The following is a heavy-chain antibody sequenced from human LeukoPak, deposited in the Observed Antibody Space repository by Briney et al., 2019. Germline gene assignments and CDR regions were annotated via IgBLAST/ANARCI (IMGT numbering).Heavy chain of an antibody. CDR2: ISAYNGNT. CDR1: GYTFTSYG. J-gene: IGHJ4*02. Sequence: ASVKVSCKASGYTFTSYGISWVRQAPGQGLEWMGWISAYNGNTNYAQKFQGRVTITTDESTSTAYMELSSLRSEDTAVYYCAIIYDYVWGSYRYWGQGTLVTVSS. CDR3: AIIYDYVWGSYRY. V-gene: IGHV1-18*01. D-gene: IGHD3-16*02.